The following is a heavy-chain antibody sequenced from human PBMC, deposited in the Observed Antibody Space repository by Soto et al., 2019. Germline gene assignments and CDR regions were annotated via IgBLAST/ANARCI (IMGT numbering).Heavy chain of an antibody. CDR3: ARAVGYCSSTSCSDAFDI. CDR1: GGSISSSSYY. D-gene: IGHD2-2*01. J-gene: IGHJ3*02. V-gene: IGHV4-39*01. CDR2: IYYSGST. Sequence: SETLSLTCTVSGGSISSSSYYWGWIRQPPGKGLEWIGSIYYSGSTYYNPSLKSRVTISVDTSKNQFSLKLSSVTAEDTAVYYCARAVGYCSSTSCSDAFDIWGQGTMVTVSS.